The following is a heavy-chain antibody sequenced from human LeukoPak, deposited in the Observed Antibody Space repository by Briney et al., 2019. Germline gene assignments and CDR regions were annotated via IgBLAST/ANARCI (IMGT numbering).Heavy chain of an antibody. D-gene: IGHD2-21*02. CDR2: INPNSGGT. V-gene: IGHV1-2*02. CDR1: GYTFTVYY. CDR3: AGAVEYCGGDCSPGY. J-gene: IGHJ4*02. Sequence: ASVKVSCKASGYTFTVYYMHWVRQAPGQGLEWMGWINPNSGGTNYAQKFQGRVTMTRDTSISTAYMELSRLRSDDTAEYYCAGAVEYCGGDCSPGYWGQGTLVTVSS.